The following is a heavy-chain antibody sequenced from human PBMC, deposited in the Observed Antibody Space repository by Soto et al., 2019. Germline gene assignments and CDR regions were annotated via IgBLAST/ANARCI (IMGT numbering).Heavy chain of an antibody. CDR1: GFTFDDYA. D-gene: IGHD6-13*01. CDR2: ISWNSGSI. V-gene: IGHV3-9*01. CDR3: AKGDSGSCYRGYYGMDV. Sequence: EVQLVESGGGLVQPGRSLRLSCAASGFTFDDYAMHWVRQAPGKGLEWVSGISWNSGSIGYADSVKGRFTISRDNAKNSLYLQMNSLRAEDTAWYYCAKGDSGSCYRGYYGMDVWGQGTTVTGSS. J-gene: IGHJ6*02.